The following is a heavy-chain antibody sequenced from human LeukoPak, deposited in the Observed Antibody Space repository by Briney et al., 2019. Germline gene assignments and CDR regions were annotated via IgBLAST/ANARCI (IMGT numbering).Heavy chain of an antibody. Sequence: GRSLRLSCAASGFTFDDYAMHWVRQAPGKGLEWVSGISWNSGSIGYADSVKGRFTISRDNAKNSLYLQMNSLRVDDTAVYYCALLAVASDFDYWGQGALVTVSS. D-gene: IGHD6-19*01. CDR3: ALLAVASDFDY. CDR1: GFTFDDYA. V-gene: IGHV3-9*01. CDR2: ISWNSGSI. J-gene: IGHJ4*02.